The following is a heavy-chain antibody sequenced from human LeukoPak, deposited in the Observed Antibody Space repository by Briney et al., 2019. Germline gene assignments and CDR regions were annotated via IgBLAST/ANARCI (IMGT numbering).Heavy chain of an antibody. J-gene: IGHJ3*02. CDR3: ARRKRTGIVGAHDAFDI. D-gene: IGHD1-26*01. Sequence: SETLSLTCTVSGASISSNSYYWGWIRQPPGKGLEWIGSIYFSGSTYYNPSLKSRVTISIDTSKNQFSLKLSSVTAADTAVYYCARRKRTGIVGAHDAFDIWGQGTMVTVSS. CDR2: IYFSGST. CDR1: GASISSNSYY. V-gene: IGHV4-39*01.